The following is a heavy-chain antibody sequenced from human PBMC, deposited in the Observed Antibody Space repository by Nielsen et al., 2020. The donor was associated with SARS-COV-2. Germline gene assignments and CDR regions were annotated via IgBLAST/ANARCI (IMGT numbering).Heavy chain of an antibody. D-gene: IGHD2-2*01. V-gene: IGHV1-46*01. CDR1: GYTFTSYY. Sequence: ASVKVSCKASGYTFTSYYMHWVRQAPGQGLEWMGIINPSGGSTSYAQKFQGRVTMTRDTSTSTVYMEPSSLRSEDTAVYYCARASRPERIVVVPAANYYYYYMDVWGKGTTVTVSS. J-gene: IGHJ6*03. CDR3: ARASRPERIVVVPAANYYYYYMDV. CDR2: INPSGGST.